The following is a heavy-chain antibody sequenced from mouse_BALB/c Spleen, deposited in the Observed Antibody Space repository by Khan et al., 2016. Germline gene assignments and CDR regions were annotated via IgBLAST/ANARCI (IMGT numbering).Heavy chain of an antibody. Sequence: EVQLQESGPGLVKPSQSLSLTCSVTGYSFTSDYFWNWIRHFPGNKLEWMGYIRYDGSNNYNPSLKNRISLTRDTSTNQLFLKVKSATTEDTATYYCASGNYYFDYWGQGTTLTVSS. J-gene: IGHJ2*01. V-gene: IGHV3-6*02. CDR2: IRYDGSN. D-gene: IGHD2-1*01. CDR3: ASGNYYFDY. CDR1: GYSFTSDYF.